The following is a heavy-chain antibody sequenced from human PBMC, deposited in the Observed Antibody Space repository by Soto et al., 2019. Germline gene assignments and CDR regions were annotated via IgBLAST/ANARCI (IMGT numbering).Heavy chain of an antibody. CDR3: ARARGYSGYAFIDY. CDR1: GGSISSGGYY. Sequence: QVQLQESGPGLVKPSQTLSLTCTVSGGSISSGGYYWSWIRQHPGKGLEWIGYIYYSGSTYYNPSLTSRVTISVDTSKNQFSLKLSSVTAADTAVYYCARARGYSGYAFIDYWGQGTLVTVSS. J-gene: IGHJ4*02. CDR2: IYYSGST. V-gene: IGHV4-31*03. D-gene: IGHD5-12*01.